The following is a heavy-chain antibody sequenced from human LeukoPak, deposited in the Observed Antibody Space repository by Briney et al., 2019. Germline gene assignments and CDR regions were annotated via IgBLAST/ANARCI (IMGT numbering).Heavy chain of an antibody. Sequence: PSETLSLTCSVSGCSISRYYGSWIRQPPGKGLEWIGYIYYSGSTNYNPSLKSRVTISVDTSKNQFSLKLSSVTAADTAVYYCARGGSSWSDYWGQGTLVTVSS. CDR1: GCSISRYY. D-gene: IGHD6-13*01. J-gene: IGHJ4*02. CDR3: ARGGSSWSDY. V-gene: IGHV4-59*01. CDR2: IYYSGST.